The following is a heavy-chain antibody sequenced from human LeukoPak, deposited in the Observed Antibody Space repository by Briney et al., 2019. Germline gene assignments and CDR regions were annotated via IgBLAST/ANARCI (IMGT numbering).Heavy chain of an antibody. V-gene: IGHV4-59*01. Sequence: PSETLSLTCTVSVGFLSSYYWSWIRQPPAKGLEGIGYIYYSWSTNYNPSLKRRVTISVDTSKNQFSLKLSSVTAADTAVYYCARVYGGNSDWFDPWGQGTLVTVSS. CDR3: ARVYGGNSDWFDP. D-gene: IGHD4-23*01. CDR1: VGFLSSYY. J-gene: IGHJ5*02. CDR2: IYYSWST.